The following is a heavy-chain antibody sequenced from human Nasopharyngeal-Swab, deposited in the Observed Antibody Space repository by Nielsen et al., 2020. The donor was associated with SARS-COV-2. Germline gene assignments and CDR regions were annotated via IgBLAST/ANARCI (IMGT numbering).Heavy chain of an antibody. Sequence: TLSLTCAVYGGSFSGYYWSWIRQPPGKGLEWLGEINHSGSTNYNPSLKSRVTISLDTSKNQFSLKLSSVTAADTAVYYCARGPGRNDYVWGSYRYRFDYWGQGTLVTVSS. CDR1: GGSFSGYY. J-gene: IGHJ4*02. CDR2: INHSGST. CDR3: ARGPGRNDYVWGSYRYRFDY. V-gene: IGHV4-34*01. D-gene: IGHD3-16*02.